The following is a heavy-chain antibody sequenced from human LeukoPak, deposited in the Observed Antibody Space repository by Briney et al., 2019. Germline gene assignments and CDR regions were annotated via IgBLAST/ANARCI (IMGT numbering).Heavy chain of an antibody. CDR3: TRDPANMDV. CDR1: GFTFSSYA. D-gene: IGHD2-2*01. V-gene: IGHV3-64*01. Sequence: GGSLRLSCAASGFTFSSYAMHWVRQAPGKGLEYVSAISSNGGSTYYANSVKGRFTISGDNSKNTLYLQMGSLRAEDMAVYYCTRDPANMDVWGKGTTVTVSS. CDR2: ISSNGGST. J-gene: IGHJ6*03.